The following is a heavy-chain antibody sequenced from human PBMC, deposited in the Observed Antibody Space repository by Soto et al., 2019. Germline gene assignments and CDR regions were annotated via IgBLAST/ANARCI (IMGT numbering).Heavy chain of an antibody. D-gene: IGHD3-10*01. J-gene: IGHJ3*02. CDR1: GFTFSSYW. V-gene: IGHV3-7*03. CDR2: IKQDGSEK. CDR3: ARGKDYYGSGSPWLDAFDI. Sequence: VGSLRLSCAASGFTFSSYWMSWVRQAPGKGLEWVANIKQDGSEKYYVDSVKGRFTISRDNAKNSLYLQMNSLRAEDTAVYYCARGKDYYGSGSPWLDAFDIWGQGTMVTVSS.